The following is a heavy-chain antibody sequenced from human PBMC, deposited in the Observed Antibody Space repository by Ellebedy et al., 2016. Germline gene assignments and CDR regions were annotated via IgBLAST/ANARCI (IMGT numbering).Heavy chain of an antibody. CDR3: ARVREVVAPTQVYGMDV. D-gene: IGHD2-15*01. J-gene: IGHJ6*02. Sequence: GGSLRLXXAASGFTFSSYAMHWVRQAPGKGLEWVAVISYDGSNKYYADSVKGRFTISRDNSKNTLYLQMNSLRAEDTAVYYCARVREVVAPTQVYGMDVWGQGTTVTVSS. CDR2: ISYDGSNK. V-gene: IGHV3-30-3*01. CDR1: GFTFSSYA.